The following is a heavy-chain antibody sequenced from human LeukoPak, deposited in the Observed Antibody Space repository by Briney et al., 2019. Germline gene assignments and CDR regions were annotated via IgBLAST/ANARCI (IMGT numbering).Heavy chain of an antibody. D-gene: IGHD3-10*01. V-gene: IGHV3-23*01. J-gene: IGHJ4*02. CDR2: ISGSGGIT. CDR1: GFTFSSYE. CDR3: ARGGSQPITMHVFDY. Sequence: SGGSLRLSCAASGFTFSSYEMNWVRQAPGKGLEWVSIISGSGGITYYADSVVKGRFTISRDSSKNTMYMQMNSLRAEDTAVYYCARGGSQPITMHVFDYRGQGTLVTVSS.